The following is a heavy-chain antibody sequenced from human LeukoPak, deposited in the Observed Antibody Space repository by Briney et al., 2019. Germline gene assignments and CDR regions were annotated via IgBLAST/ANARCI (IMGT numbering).Heavy chain of an antibody. V-gene: IGHV3-7*01. CDR2: IKQDGSEK. Sequence: PGGSLRLSCADSGLTISNNWMSWVRQAPGKGLEWVANIKQDGSEKYYVDSVKGRFTISRDNAKNSLYLQMNSLRAEDTAVYYCARKLATAPSAVNWFDPWGQGTLVTVSS. J-gene: IGHJ5*02. CDR1: GLTISNNW. D-gene: IGHD1-26*01. CDR3: ARKLATAPSAVNWFDP.